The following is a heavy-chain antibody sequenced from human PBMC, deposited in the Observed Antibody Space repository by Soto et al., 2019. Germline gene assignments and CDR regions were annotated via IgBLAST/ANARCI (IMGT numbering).Heavy chain of an antibody. V-gene: IGHV1-8*01. CDR3: ARQDTSRGGTDY. Sequence: QVQLVQSGAEVKKPGASVKVSCKASGYTFTSYDVNWVRQANGQGLEWMGWMNPNSDNTGYAQKFQGRVTMTRNTSISTAYMELSSLTSEDTAIYYCARQDTSRGGTDYWGQGSLVTVSS. D-gene: IGHD5-18*01. CDR2: MNPNSDNT. CDR1: GYTFTSYD. J-gene: IGHJ4*02.